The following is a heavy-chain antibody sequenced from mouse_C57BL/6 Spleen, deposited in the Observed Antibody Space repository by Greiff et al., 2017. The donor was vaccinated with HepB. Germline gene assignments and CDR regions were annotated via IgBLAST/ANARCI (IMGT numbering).Heavy chain of an antibody. D-gene: IGHD1-1*01. V-gene: IGHV5-17*01. J-gene: IGHJ1*03. CDR1: GFTFSDYG. CDR2: ISSGSSTI. CDR3: AKNYYGSSYGYWYFDV. Sequence: EVNVVESGGGLVKPGGSLKLSCAASGFTFSDYGMHWVRQAPEKGLEWVAYISSGSSTIYYADTVKGRFTISRDNAKNTLFLQMTSLRSEDTAMYYCAKNYYGSSYGYWYFDVWGTGTTVTVSS.